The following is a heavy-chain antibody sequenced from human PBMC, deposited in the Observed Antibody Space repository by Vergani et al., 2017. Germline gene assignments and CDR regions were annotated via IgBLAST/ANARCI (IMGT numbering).Heavy chain of an antibody. J-gene: IGHJ5*02. V-gene: IGHV1-46*01. CDR1: GYTFTSYY. D-gene: IGHD2-15*01. CDR2: INPSGGST. Sequence: QVQLVQSGAEVKKPGASVKVSCKASGYTFTSYYMHWVRQAPGQGLEWMGIINPSGGSTSYAQKFQGRVTMTRDTSTSTVYMELSSLRSEDTAVYYCARDSVGGPNXSGGSCYELSWFDPWGQGTLVTVSS. CDR3: ARDSVGGPNXSGGSCYELSWFDP.